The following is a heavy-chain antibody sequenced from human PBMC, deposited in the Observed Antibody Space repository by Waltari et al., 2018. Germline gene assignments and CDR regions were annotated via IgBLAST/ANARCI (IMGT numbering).Heavy chain of an antibody. Sequence: QVQLVQSGAEVKKPGASVKVSCKASGYTFTSYGISWVRQAPGQGLEWMGWISAYNGNTNYAQKLQGRVTMTTDTSTSTAYMELRSLRSDDTAVYYCARDLLFVSSSSDYDYYYYGMDVWGQGTTVTVSS. D-gene: IGHD6-6*01. CDR1: GYTFTSYG. J-gene: IGHJ6*02. CDR2: ISAYNGNT. CDR3: ARDLLFVSSSSDYDYYYYGMDV. V-gene: IGHV1-18*01.